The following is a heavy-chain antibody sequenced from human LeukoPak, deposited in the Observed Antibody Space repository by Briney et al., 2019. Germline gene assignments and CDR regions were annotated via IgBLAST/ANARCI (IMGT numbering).Heavy chain of an antibody. J-gene: IGHJ4*02. CDR1: GYTFTSYY. D-gene: IGHD2-2*02. V-gene: IGHV1-46*01. Sequence: ASVKVSCKASGYTFTSYYMHWVRQAPGQGLEWMGIINPSGGSTSYAQKFQGRATMTTDTSTSTAYMELRSLRSDDTAVYYCARDKWAPISPATDNLDYWGQGTLVTVSS. CDR3: ARDKWAPISPATDNLDY. CDR2: INPSGGST.